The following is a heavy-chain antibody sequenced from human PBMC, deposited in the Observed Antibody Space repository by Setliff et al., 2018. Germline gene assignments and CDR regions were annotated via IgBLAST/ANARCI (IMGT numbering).Heavy chain of an antibody. CDR3: SRYSTVTTSFAN. D-gene: IGHD4-17*01. Sequence: SVKVSCKASGGTFSGYAISWVRQAPGQGLEWMGGIIPMFGTANYAQKFQGRVTITADESTSTAYMELSSLKTEDTAVYYCSRYSTVTTSFANWGQGTLVTVSS. CDR1: GGTFSGYA. V-gene: IGHV1-69*13. CDR2: IIPMFGTA. J-gene: IGHJ4*02.